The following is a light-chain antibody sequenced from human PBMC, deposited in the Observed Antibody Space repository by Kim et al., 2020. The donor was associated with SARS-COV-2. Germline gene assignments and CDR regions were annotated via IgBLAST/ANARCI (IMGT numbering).Light chain of an antibody. CDR1: QTINSY. Sequence: SASVGDRVTITCRASQTINSYLNWYRQKPGRAPNLLIYSASNLQSGVPSRFSGGGSGTDFSLTINSLQPEDFATYYCQQSYSTPWTFGLGTKLEI. J-gene: IGKJ1*01. CDR2: SAS. V-gene: IGKV1-39*01. CDR3: QQSYSTPWT.